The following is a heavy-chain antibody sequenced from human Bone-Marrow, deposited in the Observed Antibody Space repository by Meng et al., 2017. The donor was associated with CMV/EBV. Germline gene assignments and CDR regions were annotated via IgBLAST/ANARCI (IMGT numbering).Heavy chain of an antibody. V-gene: IGHV1-18*01. CDR1: GYTFTSYD. CDR3: ARDMTTTWYGGSDS. CDR2: ISAYNGNT. Sequence: ASVKVSCKASGYTFTSYDINWVRQATGQGLEWMGWISAYNGNTNYAQKLQGRVTMTTDTSISTAYMELSSLRSDDTAMYYCARDMTTTWYGGSDSWGQGTLVTVSS. D-gene: IGHD3-10*01. J-gene: IGHJ4*02.